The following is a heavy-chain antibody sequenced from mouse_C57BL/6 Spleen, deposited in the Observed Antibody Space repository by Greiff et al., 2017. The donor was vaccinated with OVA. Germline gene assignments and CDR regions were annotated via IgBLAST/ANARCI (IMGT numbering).Heavy chain of an antibody. CDR3: ARSTTVVAIDY. CDR2: IYPSDSET. Sequence: VQLQESGAELVRPGSSVKLSCKASGYTFTSYWMDWVKQRPGQGLEWIGNIYPSDSETHYNQKFKDKATLTVDKSSSTAYMQLSSLTSEDSAVYYCARSTTVVAIDYWGQGTTLTVSS. V-gene: IGHV1-61*01. CDR1: GYTFTSYW. J-gene: IGHJ2*01. D-gene: IGHD1-1*01.